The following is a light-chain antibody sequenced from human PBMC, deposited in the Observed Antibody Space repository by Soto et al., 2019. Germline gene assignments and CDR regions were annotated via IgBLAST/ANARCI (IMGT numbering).Light chain of an antibody. CDR3: QQYNTWPGWT. CDR1: QSINFN. CDR2: GAS. V-gene: IGKV3-15*01. Sequence: EVVMTQSPAALSVSPGERATLSCRASQSINFNLAWYQQKPGQAPRLLIYGASTLVTGIPARFSGTGSETDFTLTISSLQSEDFAVYYCQQYNTWPGWTFGQGTTVEIK. J-gene: IGKJ1*01.